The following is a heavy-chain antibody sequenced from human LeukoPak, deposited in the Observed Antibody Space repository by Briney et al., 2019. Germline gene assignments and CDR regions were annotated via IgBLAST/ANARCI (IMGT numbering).Heavy chain of an antibody. J-gene: IGHJ3*02. CDR2: IYHSGST. CDR1: GGSISSINW. Sequence: PSETLSLTCAVSGGSISSINWWSWVRQPPGKGLEWIGEIYHSGSTNYNPSLKSRVTISVDKSKNQFSLKLSSVTAADTAVYYCARDPVSRDAFAIWGQGTMVTVSS. CDR3: ARDPVSRDAFAI. V-gene: IGHV4-4*02.